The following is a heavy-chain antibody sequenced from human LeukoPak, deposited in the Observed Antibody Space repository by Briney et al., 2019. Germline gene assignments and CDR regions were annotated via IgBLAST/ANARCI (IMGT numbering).Heavy chain of an antibody. J-gene: IGHJ6*03. V-gene: IGHV1-2*02. Sequence: GASVKVSCKASGYTFTGYYMHWVRQAPGQGLEWMGWINPNSGGTNYAQKFQGRVTMTRDTSISTAYMELSRLRSDDTAVYYCASMSMGGSGTIAAEAKSYMDVWGKGTTVTVSS. CDR1: GYTFTGYY. CDR3: ASMSMGGSGTIAAEAKSYMDV. D-gene: IGHD3-10*01. CDR2: INPNSGGT.